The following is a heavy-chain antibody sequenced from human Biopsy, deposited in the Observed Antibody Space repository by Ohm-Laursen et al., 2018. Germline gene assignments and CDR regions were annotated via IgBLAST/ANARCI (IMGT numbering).Heavy chain of an antibody. D-gene: IGHD4-23*01. V-gene: IGHV4-59*11. CDR1: GGSFTGHY. CDR3: ARGSNEYGGLYFPH. Sequence: TLSLTCTVSGGSFTGHYWTWIRQPPGKGLEWIGHISHTGYTSYKSSLKSRVTISLDTSRTHFSLRLTSLAAADTAVYYCARGSNEYGGLYFPHWGQGTLVTVSS. J-gene: IGHJ1*01. CDR2: ISHTGYT.